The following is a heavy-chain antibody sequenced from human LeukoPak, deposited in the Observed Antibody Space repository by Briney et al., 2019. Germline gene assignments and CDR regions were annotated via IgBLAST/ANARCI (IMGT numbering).Heavy chain of an antibody. D-gene: IGHD1-26*01. V-gene: IGHV3-11*04. Sequence: GSLRLSCAGSGFTFSDCYMSWIRQAPGKGLEWVSHMSNTGSLIYYADSVRGRFTVSRDNAQNAVFLQMTNLRADDTAVYYCARWKMELQRNAFDFWGQGTVVTVSS. J-gene: IGHJ3*01. CDR2: MSNTGSLI. CDR1: GFTFSDCY. CDR3: ARWKMELQRNAFDF.